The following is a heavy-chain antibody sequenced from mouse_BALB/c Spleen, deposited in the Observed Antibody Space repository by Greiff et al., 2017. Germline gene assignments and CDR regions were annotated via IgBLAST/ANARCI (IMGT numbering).Heavy chain of an antibody. D-gene: IGHD3-3*01. Sequence: VQLQQSGAELVRPGALVKLSCKASGFNIKDYYMHWVKQRPEQGLEWIGWIDPENGNTIYDPKFQGKASITADTSSNTAYLQLSSLTSEDTAVYYCATEGHAMDDWGEGTSVTVSS. CDR3: ATEGHAMDD. CDR2: IDPENGNT. V-gene: IGHV14-1*02. CDR1: GFNIKDYY. J-gene: IGHJ4*01.